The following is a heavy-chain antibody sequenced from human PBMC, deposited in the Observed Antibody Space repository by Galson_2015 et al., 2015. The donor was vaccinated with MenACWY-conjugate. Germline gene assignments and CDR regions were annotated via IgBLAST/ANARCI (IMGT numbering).Heavy chain of an antibody. V-gene: IGHV4-4*02. CDR2: IYHSGST. Sequence: ETLSLTCAVSGGSISINYWWTWVRQPPGKGLEWIGEIYHSGSTNYNPSLKSRITISVDKSKNQFSLQLTSVTAADTAVYYCVANGYYTLEHWGQGTPVTVSS. D-gene: IGHD3-3*01. CDR3: VANGYYTLEH. CDR1: GGSISINYW. J-gene: IGHJ4*02.